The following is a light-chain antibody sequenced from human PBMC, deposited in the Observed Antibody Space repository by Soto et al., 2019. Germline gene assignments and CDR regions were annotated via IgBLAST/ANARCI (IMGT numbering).Light chain of an antibody. CDR3: QQTYSTPHT. J-gene: IGKJ2*01. CDR2: GTS. V-gene: IGKV1-39*01. Sequence: DIQMTQSPSSLSASVGDRVTITCRASQNINSYLNWFQHKPGRAPKLLIYGTSSLQSGVPSRFSGSGSGTDYTLTISSLQAEDVATYYCQQTYSTPHTFGQGTKLEIK. CDR1: QNINSY.